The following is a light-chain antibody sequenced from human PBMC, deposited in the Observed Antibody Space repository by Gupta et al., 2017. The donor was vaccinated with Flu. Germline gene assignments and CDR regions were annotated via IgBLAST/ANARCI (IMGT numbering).Light chain of an antibody. Sequence: SPGQTARVTCSGDALPKQYAYWYQQKPGQAPVLIIYKDTERPSGIPERFSGSSSGTTVTLTISAVQAEDEADYYCQSSENNIWLFGGGTKLTVL. J-gene: IGLJ3*02. CDR1: ALPKQY. CDR3: QSSENNIWL. V-gene: IGLV3-25*03. CDR2: KDT.